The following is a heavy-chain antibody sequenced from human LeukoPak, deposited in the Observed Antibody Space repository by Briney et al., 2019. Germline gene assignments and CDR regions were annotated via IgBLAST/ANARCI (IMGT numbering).Heavy chain of an antibody. CDR2: IDHSGTT. V-gene: IGHV4-30-2*01. D-gene: IGHD3-10*01. Sequence: PSETLSLTCAVSGASISSDIYTWSWVRQPPGEGLEWIACIDHSGTTYYNPSLKSRLTKSVDTSKNQFFLKLTSVTAADTAVYYCVSSLRAGESFNDYWGQGTLVTVSS. CDR3: VSSLRAGESFNDY. CDR1: GASISSDIYT. J-gene: IGHJ4*02.